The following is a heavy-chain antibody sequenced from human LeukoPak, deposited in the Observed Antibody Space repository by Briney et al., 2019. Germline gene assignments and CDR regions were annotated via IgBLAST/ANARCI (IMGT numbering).Heavy chain of an antibody. V-gene: IGHV3-21*06. Sequence: PGGSLRLSCAASGFTFSNTNMNWVRQAPGEGLKWVSFISASSNYIYYADSVKGRFTISRDNAQNSLYLQMNSLRAEDTAVYFCARVVNGYVDYWGQGTLVTVSS. J-gene: IGHJ4*02. D-gene: IGHD2-8*01. CDR2: ISASSNYI. CDR1: GFTFSNTN. CDR3: ARVVNGYVDY.